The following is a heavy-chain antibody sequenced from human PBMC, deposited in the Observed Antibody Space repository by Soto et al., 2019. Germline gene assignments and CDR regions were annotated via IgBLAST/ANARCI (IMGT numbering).Heavy chain of an antibody. D-gene: IGHD3-10*01. J-gene: IGHJ6*02. CDR2: ISSTGSSI. V-gene: IGHV3-11*01. CDR3: ARVRFGEWGYAMDV. CDR1: GLTFSDSY. Sequence: VQLVESGGGLVKPGGSLRLSCAASGLTFSDSYLNWIRHAPGKGLEWLAYISSTGSSIFYAGSVKGRFTISRDNAKNSLYLQMNSLRAEVTAMCYCARVRFGEWGYAMDVWGQGTTVTVSS.